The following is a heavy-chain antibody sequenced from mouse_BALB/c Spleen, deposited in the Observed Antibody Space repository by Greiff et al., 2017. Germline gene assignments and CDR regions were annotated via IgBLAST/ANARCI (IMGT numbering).Heavy chain of an antibody. CDR1: GFSLTGYG. CDR2: IWGDGST. V-gene: IGHV2-6-7*01. CDR3: ARDGSYYYGSSYYWYFDV. D-gene: IGHD1-1*01. J-gene: IGHJ1*01. Sequence: VKLVESGPGLVAPSQSLSITCTVSGFSLTGYGVNWVRQPPGKGLEWLGMIWGDGSTDYNSALKSRLSISTDNSKSQVFLKMNRLQTDDTARYYCARDGSYYYGSSYYWYFDVWGAGTTVTVSS.